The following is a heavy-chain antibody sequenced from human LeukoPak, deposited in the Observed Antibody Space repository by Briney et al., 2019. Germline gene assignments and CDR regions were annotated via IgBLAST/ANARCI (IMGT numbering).Heavy chain of an antibody. V-gene: IGHV3-74*01. CDR1: GFTFSNYW. CDR2: INTDGSRT. CDR3: ARAGPFTIFGVVTAFDP. Sequence: PGGSLRLSCAASGFTFSNYWMHWVRQAPGKGLVWVSRINTDGSRTSYADSVKGRFTISRDNAKNTLYLQMNSLRAEDTAVYYCARAGPFTIFGVVTAFDPWGQGTLVTVSS. J-gene: IGHJ5*02. D-gene: IGHD3-3*01.